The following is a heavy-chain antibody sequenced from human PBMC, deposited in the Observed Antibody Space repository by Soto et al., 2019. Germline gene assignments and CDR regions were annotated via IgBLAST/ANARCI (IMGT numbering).Heavy chain of an antibody. CDR3: ARRVIGSSRAFDI. Sequence: GGSLRLSCAASGFAFSSHPMSWVRQAPEKGLEWVAGISDGGDLTYNADSVRGRFPISRDNSRNTLYLQMNSLRAEGTAVYYCARRVIGSSRAFDIWGQGTMVTVSS. J-gene: IGHJ3*02. CDR2: ISDGGDLT. CDR1: GFAFSSHP. D-gene: IGHD3-10*01. V-gene: IGHV3-23*01.